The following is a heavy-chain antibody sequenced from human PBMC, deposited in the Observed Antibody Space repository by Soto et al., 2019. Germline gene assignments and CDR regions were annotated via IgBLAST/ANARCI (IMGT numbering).Heavy chain of an antibody. V-gene: IGHV3-20*04. CDR3: ERDGGVVVAVDAFDV. CDR2: ITWNGATT. Sequence: EVQLVESGGGVVRPGGSLRLSCAASGFTFDDHGMTWVRQAPGKGLEWVSGITWNGATTGYADSVKGRFTISRDNAQNSLYLQMNSLRVEDTALYYCERDGGVVVAVDAFDVWGQGTMVTVSS. CDR1: GFTFDDHG. J-gene: IGHJ3*01. D-gene: IGHD6-19*01.